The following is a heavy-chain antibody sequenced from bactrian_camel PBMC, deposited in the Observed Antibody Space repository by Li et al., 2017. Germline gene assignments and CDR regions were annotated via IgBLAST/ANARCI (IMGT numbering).Heavy chain of an antibody. CDR1: GYTYSMYC. V-gene: IGHV3S6*01. CDR2: IHARHSDW. CDR3: AAAPGYRSNPLKLLPTDY. J-gene: IGHJ4*01. D-gene: IGHD3*01. Sequence: HVQLVESGGGSVQAGGSLRLSCAAAGYTYSMYCMGWFRQVPGKEREGVATIHARHSDWWYADSVKGRFTISRNRAGNTVYLQMNNLKPEDSAMYYCAAAPGYRSNPLKLLPTDYWGQGTQVTVS.